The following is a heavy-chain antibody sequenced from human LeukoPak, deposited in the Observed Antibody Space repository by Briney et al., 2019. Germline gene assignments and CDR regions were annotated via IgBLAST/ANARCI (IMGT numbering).Heavy chain of an antibody. CDR1: GYXFTGYF. V-gene: IGHV1-2*02. CDR2: ITPKSGGT. Sequence: ASVKVSCKASGYXFTGYFIHWVRQAPGQGLEWMGWITPKSGGTNYAQKFQGRVTMTRDTSISTAYMELSRLRSDDTAVYYCARIVVTGYFDYWGQGTLVTVSS. J-gene: IGHJ4*02. D-gene: IGHD3-22*01. CDR3: ARIVVTGYFDY.